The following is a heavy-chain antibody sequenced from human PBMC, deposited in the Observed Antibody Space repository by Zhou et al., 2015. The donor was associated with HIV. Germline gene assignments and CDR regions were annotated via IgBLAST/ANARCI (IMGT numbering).Heavy chain of an antibody. CDR3: ARDHPGIGGGDCYSLDY. CDR1: GYTFTGYY. Sequence: QVQLVQSGAEVTKPGASVKVSCKASGYTFTGYYIHWVRQAPGQGLEWMGWINPNSGGTNYAQKFQGRVTMTRDTSISTAYMELSRLRSDDTAVYYCARDHPGIGGGDCYSLDYWGQGTLVTVSS. J-gene: IGHJ4*02. D-gene: IGHD2-21*02. CDR2: INPNSGGT. V-gene: IGHV1-2*02.